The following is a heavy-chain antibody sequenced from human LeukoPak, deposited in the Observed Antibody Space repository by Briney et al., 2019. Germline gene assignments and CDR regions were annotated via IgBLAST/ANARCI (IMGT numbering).Heavy chain of an antibody. CDR1: GFTFNSYA. CDR3: ARSKGTYYDILTYGMDV. CDR2: IPYDGNNK. J-gene: IGHJ6*02. D-gene: IGHD3-9*01. Sequence: GRSLTLSCAASGFTFNSYAMHWVRQAPGKALERVALIPYDGNNKYYADSVKGRFTISRDNSKNTLYLQMNSLRSEDTAVYYCARSKGTYYDILTYGMDVWGQGTTVTGSS. V-gene: IGHV3-30-3*01.